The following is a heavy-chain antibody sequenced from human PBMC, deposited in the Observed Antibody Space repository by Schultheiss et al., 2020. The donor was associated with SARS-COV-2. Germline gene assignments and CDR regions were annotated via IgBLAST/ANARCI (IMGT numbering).Heavy chain of an antibody. CDR2: INPNSGGT. CDR3: ARGTSVATTGPVDY. Sequence: ASVKVSCKASGGTFSSYAISWVRQAPGQGLEWMGWINPNSGGTNYAQKFQGRVTMTRDTSISTAYMELSRLRSDDTAVYYCARGTSVATTGPVDYWGQGTLVTVSS. J-gene: IGHJ4*02. D-gene: IGHD1-1*01. CDR1: GGTFSSYA. V-gene: IGHV1-2*02.